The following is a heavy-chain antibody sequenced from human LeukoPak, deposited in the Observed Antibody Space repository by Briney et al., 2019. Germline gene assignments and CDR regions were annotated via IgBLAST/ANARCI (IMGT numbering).Heavy chain of an antibody. V-gene: IGHV1-18*04. CDR2: ISAYNGNT. CDR3: ARVTFGPDYFDY. J-gene: IGHJ4*02. D-gene: IGHD3-16*01. Sequence: ASVKVSCKASGYTFSSYGISWVRQAPGQGLEWMGWISAYNGNTNYAQKLQGRVTMTTDTSTSTAYMELRSLRSDDTAVYYCARVTFGPDYFDYWGQGTLVTVSS. CDR1: GYTFSSYG.